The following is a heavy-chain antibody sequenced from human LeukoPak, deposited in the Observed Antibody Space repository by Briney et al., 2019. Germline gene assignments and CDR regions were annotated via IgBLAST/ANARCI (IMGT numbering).Heavy chain of an antibody. J-gene: IGHJ4*02. D-gene: IGHD5-18*01. CDR2: IYPGDSDT. Sequence: GESLKISCKGSGYSFTSYWIGWVRQMPGKGLEWMGIIYPGDSDTRYSPSFQGQVTISADKSISTAYLQWISLKASDTAMYYCARLPPPRRGYSYGLDYWGQGTLVTVSS. CDR3: ARLPPPRRGYSYGLDY. CDR1: GYSFTSYW. V-gene: IGHV5-51*01.